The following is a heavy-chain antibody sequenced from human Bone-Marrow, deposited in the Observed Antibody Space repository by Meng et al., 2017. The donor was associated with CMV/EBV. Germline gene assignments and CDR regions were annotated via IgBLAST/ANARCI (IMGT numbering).Heavy chain of an antibody. D-gene: IGHD1-26*01. CDR3: AKDYIVGATWSAFDI. V-gene: IGHV3-9*01. J-gene: IGHJ3*02. Sequence: SLKISCAASGFTFDDYAMHWARQAPGKGLEWVSGISWNSGSIGYADSVKGRFTISRDNAKNSLYLQMNSLRAEDTALYYCAKDYIVGATWSAFDIWGQGTMVTVSS. CDR2: ISWNSGSI. CDR1: GFTFDDYA.